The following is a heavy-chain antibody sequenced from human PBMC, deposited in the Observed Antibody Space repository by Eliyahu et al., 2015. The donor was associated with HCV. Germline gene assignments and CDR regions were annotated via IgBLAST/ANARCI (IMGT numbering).Heavy chain of an antibody. J-gene: IGHJ4*02. D-gene: IGHD3-22*01. CDR3: TTLTAYYDGSGYYLSL. V-gene: IGHV3-15*07. CDR1: GFTFNNAW. Sequence: EVQLVASGGGLVKPGGSLRLSCAAXGFTFNNAWMNWVRQAPGKGLEWVGRIKRKTDGGTTDYAAPVKGRFTISRDDSKNTLYLQMNSLKPEDTAVYYCTTLTAYYDGSGYYLSLWGQGTLVTVSS. CDR2: IKRKTDGGTT.